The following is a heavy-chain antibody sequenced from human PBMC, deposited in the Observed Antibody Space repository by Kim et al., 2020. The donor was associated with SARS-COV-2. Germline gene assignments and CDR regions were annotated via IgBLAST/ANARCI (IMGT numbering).Heavy chain of an antibody. CDR1: GYSFTAYG. Sequence: ASVKVSCKASGYSFTAYGTHWVRQAPGQRFEWMGWINGGNGDTKSAQRFQARVTITRDTVVNTVYMELNSLRSEDTGVYYCATGGGVASASYMEVWGKGTTVIVSS. CDR2: INGGNGDT. J-gene: IGHJ6*03. CDR3: ATGGGVASASYMEV. D-gene: IGHD3-3*01. V-gene: IGHV1-3*01.